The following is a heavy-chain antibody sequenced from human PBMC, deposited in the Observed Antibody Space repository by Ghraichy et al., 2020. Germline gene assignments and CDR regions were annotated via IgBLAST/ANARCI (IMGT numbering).Heavy chain of an antibody. CDR1: GGSFSGYY. D-gene: IGHD6-6*01. CDR3: ARGGIAARPPRAWYFQH. V-gene: IGHV4-34*01. Sequence: SETLSLTCAVYGGSFSGYYWSWIRQPPGKGLEWIGEINHSGSTNYNPSLKSRVTISVDTSKNQFSLKLSSVTAADTAVYYCARGGIAARPPRAWYFQHWGKGTLVTVSS. J-gene: IGHJ1*01. CDR2: INHSGST.